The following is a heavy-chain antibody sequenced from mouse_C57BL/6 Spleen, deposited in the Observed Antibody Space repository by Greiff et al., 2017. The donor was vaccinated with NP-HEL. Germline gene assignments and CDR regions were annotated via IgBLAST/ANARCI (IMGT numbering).Heavy chain of an antibody. CDR1: GYTFTSYW. CDR2: IDPSDSET. D-gene: IGHD2-1*01. V-gene: IGHV1-52*01. J-gene: IGHJ3*01. Sequence: QVHVKQSGAELVRPGSSVKLSCKASGYTFTSYWMHWVKQRPIQGLEWIGNIDPSDSETHYNQKFKDKATLTVDKSSSTAYMQLSSLTSEDSAVYYCARSYGNSWFAYWGQGTLVTVTA. CDR3: ARSYGNSWFAY.